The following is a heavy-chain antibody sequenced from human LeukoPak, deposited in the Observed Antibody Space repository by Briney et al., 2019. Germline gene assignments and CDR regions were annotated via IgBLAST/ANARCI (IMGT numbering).Heavy chain of an antibody. V-gene: IGHV4-59*01. CDR3: ARLTARQGYYYYGMGV. Sequence: SETLSLTCTVSGDSISSYYWSWIRQPPGKGLEWIGYIYYSGSTNYNPSLKSRVTISVDTSKNQFSLKLSSVTAADTALYYCARLTARQGYYYYGMGVWGQGTTVTVSS. CDR2: IYYSGST. D-gene: IGHD1-14*01. J-gene: IGHJ6*02. CDR1: GDSISSYY.